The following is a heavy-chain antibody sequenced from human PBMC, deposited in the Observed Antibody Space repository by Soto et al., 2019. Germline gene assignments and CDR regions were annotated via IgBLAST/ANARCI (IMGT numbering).Heavy chain of an antibody. CDR3: ARDLPPVPAAMRDYYYYGMDV. J-gene: IGHJ6*02. D-gene: IGHD2-2*01. CDR2: INPNSGGT. Sequence: ASVKVSCKASGYTFTGYYMHWVRQAPGQGLEWMGWINPNSGGTNYAQKFQGWVTMTRDTSISTAYMELSRLRSDDTAVYYCARDLPPVPAAMRDYYYYGMDVWGQGTTVTVSS. V-gene: IGHV1-2*04. CDR1: GYTFTGYY.